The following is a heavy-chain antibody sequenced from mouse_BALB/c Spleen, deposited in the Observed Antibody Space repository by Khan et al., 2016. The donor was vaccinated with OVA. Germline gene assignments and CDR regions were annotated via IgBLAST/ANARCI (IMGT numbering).Heavy chain of an antibody. V-gene: IGHV1-7*01. CDR3: AIRGLYGSFPY. CDR2: INPSTGYT. CDR1: GYTFTSYW. D-gene: IGHD1-1*02. Sequence: QVQLKQSGAELAKPGASVKMSCKASGYTFTSYWMHWIKQRPGQGLEWIGYINPSTGYTEYNQKFKDKATLTTDTSSSTAYMQLSSLTSEDSAVYYCAIRGLYGSFPYWGQGTLVTVTA. J-gene: IGHJ3*01.